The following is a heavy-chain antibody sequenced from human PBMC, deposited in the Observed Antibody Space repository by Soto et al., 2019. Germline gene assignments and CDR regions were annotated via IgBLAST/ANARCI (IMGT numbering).Heavy chain of an antibody. V-gene: IGHV1-69*04. D-gene: IGHD3-10*01. Sequence: ASVKVSCKASGGTFSSYTISWVRQAPGQGLEWMGRIIPILGIANYAQKFQGRVTITADKSTSAAYMELSSLRSEDTAVYYCARDLAPDYYGSGSYRWFDPWGQGTLVTVSS. J-gene: IGHJ5*02. CDR1: GGTFSSYT. CDR2: IIPILGIA. CDR3: ARDLAPDYYGSGSYRWFDP.